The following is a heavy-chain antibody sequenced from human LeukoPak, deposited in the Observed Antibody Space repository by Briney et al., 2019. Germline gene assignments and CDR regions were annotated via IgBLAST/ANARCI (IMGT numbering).Heavy chain of an antibody. V-gene: IGHV3-74*01. CDR1: GFTFSSYW. J-gene: IGHJ4*02. Sequence: PGGSLRLSSAASGFTFSSYWMHWVPPAPGKGLVWVSRINSGGRMTTYADSVKGRFTISRDNAKNTLYLQMSSLRAEHAAVYCCARADYYDRTLPFGYWGQGTLVSVSS. CDR3: ARADYYDRTLPFGY. CDR2: INSGGRMT. D-gene: IGHD3-22*01.